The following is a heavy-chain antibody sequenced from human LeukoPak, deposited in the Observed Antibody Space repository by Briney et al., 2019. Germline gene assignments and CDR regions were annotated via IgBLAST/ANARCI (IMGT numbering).Heavy chain of an antibody. V-gene: IGHV3-21*01. J-gene: IGHJ4*02. CDR3: ARDFRALAVPTYFDY. CDR2: ISSSSSYI. D-gene: IGHD6-19*01. Sequence: PGGSLRLSCAASGFTFSSYSMNWVRQAPGKGLEWVSSISSSSSYIYYADSVKGRFTISRDNAKNSLYLQMNSLRAEDTAVYYCARDFRALAVPTYFDYWGQGTLVTVSS. CDR1: GFTFSSYS.